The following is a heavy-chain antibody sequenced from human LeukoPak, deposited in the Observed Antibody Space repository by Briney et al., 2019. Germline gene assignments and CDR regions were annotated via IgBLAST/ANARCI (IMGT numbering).Heavy chain of an antibody. CDR3: ARDKKIWSGSYHYFDY. CDR2: IRSSSSTL. Sequence: PGGSLRLSCAASGFTFSSYQMNWVRQAPGKGLEWVSYIRSSSSTLYYADSVKGRFTISRDNAKNSLYLQMNSLRAEDTAVYYCARDKKIWSGSYHYFDYWGQGTLVTVSS. CDR1: GFTFSSYQ. D-gene: IGHD1-26*01. V-gene: IGHV3-48*03. J-gene: IGHJ4*02.